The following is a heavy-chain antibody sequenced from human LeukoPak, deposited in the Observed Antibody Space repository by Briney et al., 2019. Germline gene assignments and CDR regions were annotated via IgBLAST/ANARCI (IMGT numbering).Heavy chain of an antibody. J-gene: IGHJ3*02. CDR2: IKQDGSEK. Sequence: GGSLRLSCAASGFTVSSNYMSWVRQAPGKGLEWVANIKQDGSEKYYVDSVKGRFTISRDNAKNSLYLQMNSLRAEDTAVYYCARDPQWFGELLPRHIWGQGTMVTVSS. CDR1: GFTVSSNY. D-gene: IGHD3-10*01. CDR3: ARDPQWFGELLPRHI. V-gene: IGHV3-7*01.